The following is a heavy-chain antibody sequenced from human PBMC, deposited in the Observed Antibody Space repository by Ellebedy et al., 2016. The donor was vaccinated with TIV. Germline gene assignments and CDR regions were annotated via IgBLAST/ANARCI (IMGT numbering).Heavy chain of an antibody. Sequence: PSETLSLTCTVSGGSISTYYWSWIRQPPGKGLEWIGYIYDSGSTNYNPSLKSRVTISVDTSKNQFSLKLSSVTAADTAVYYCARLPMVRGEGWGYYFDYWGQGTLVTVSS. CDR2: IYDSGST. D-gene: IGHD3-10*01. V-gene: IGHV4-4*09. J-gene: IGHJ4*02. CDR3: ARLPMVRGEGWGYYFDY. CDR1: GGSISTYY.